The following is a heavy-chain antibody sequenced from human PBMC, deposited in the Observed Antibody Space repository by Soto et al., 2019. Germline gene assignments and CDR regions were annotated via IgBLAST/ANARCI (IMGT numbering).Heavy chain of an antibody. D-gene: IGHD2-2*01. CDR2: IYSGGST. V-gene: IGHV3-53*01. CDR3: ARDIGSSLAFDY. Sequence: GGSLRLSCAASGFTVSSNYMSWVRQAPGKGLEWVSVIYSGGSTYYADSVKGRFTISRDNSKNTLYLQMNSLRAEDTAVYYCARDIGSSLAFDYCGQGTLVTVSS. J-gene: IGHJ4*02. CDR1: GFTVSSNY.